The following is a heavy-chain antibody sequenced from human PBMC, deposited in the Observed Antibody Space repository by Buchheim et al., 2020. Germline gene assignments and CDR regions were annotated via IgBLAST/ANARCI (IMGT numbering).Heavy chain of an antibody. CDR3: ARSLGGVTTFRWAYYYYGMDV. CDR2: INPSGGST. CDR1: GYTFTSYY. D-gene: IGHD4-11*01. V-gene: IGHV1-46*01. Sequence: QVQLVQSGAEVKKPGASVKVSCKASGYTFTSYYMHWVRQAPGQGLEWMGIINPSGGSTSYAQKFRGRVTMTRDTSTSTVYMELSSLRSEDTAVYYCARSLGGVTTFRWAYYYYGMDVWGQGTT. J-gene: IGHJ6*02.